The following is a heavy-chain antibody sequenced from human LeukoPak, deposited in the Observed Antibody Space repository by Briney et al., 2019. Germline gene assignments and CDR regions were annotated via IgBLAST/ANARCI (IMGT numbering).Heavy chain of an antibody. CDR2: IYYSGST. J-gene: IGHJ6*03. V-gene: IGHV4-38-2*02. CDR1: GYSISSGYY. CDR3: ARHKDYYYSYMDV. Sequence: SETLSLTCTVSGYSISSGYYWSWIRQPPGKGLEWIGTIYYSGSTYYNPSLTSRVTISVDTSKNQFSLKLSSVTAADTAVYYCARHKDYYYSYMDVWGKGTTVTISS.